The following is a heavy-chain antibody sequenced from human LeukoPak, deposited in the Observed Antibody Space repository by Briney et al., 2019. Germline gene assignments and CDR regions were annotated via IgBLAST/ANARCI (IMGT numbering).Heavy chain of an antibody. CDR1: GFSLSTSGVG. D-gene: IGHD1-26*01. V-gene: IGHV2-5*01. Sequence: SGPTLVNPTQTLTLTCTFSGFSLSTSGVGVGWIRQPPGKALEWLALIYWNDDKRYSPSLKSRLTITKDTSKNQVVLTMTNMDPVDTATYYCAHKFLAAWELSFDYWGQGTLVTVSS. CDR3: AHKFLAAWELSFDY. J-gene: IGHJ4*02. CDR2: IYWNDDK.